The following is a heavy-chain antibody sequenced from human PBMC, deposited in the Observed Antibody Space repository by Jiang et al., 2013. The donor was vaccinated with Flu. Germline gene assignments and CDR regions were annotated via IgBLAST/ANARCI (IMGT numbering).Heavy chain of an antibody. J-gene: IGHJ4*02. V-gene: IGHV1-3*01. CDR1: GYTFTTYA. CDR3: VRDYCSGGRCYVGY. CDR2: INVNKGDT. Sequence: KASGYTFTTYAMHWVRQAPGQGLEWLGWINVNKGDTKYSQSLQARLTITRDTSASTAYMELSSLRSEDTAVYYCVRDYCSGGRCYVGYWGQGTLVTVSS. D-gene: IGHD2-15*01.